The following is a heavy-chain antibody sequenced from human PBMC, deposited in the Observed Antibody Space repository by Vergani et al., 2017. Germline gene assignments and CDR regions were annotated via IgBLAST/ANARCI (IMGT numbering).Heavy chain of an antibody. Sequence: QLQLQESGPGLVKPSKTLSLTCTVSGGSISSSSYYWGWIRQPPGKGLEWIGSIYYSGSTYYNPSLKSRVTISVDTSKNQFSLKLSSVTAADTAVYYCARYGYDSSGYYAFDIWGQGTMVTVSS. CDR2: IYYSGST. CDR3: ARYGYDSSGYYAFDI. D-gene: IGHD3-22*01. J-gene: IGHJ3*02. CDR1: GGSISSSSYY. V-gene: IGHV4-39*01.